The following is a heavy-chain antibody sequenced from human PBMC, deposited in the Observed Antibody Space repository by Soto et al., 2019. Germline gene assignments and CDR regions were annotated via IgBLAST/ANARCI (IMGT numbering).Heavy chain of an antibody. D-gene: IGHD6-19*01. CDR3: ARSIQDDTGVAGPKDIWFDP. V-gene: IGHV1-69*02. J-gene: IGHJ5*02. CDR2: IIPILDVA. CDR1: GGTFRTYT. Sequence: QVQLVQSGAEVKRPGSSVKVSCQTSGGTFRTYTINWVRQAPGQGLEWMGRIIPILDVANYAQKFQGRVTITADKSTSTAHMELRSLRSEDTAVYYCARSIQDDTGVAGPKDIWFDPWGQGTLVTVSS.